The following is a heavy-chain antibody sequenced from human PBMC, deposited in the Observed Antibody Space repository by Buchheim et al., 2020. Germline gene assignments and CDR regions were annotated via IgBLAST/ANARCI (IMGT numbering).Heavy chain of an antibody. D-gene: IGHD6-19*01. CDR3: ARATRYSSGWYGWYFDL. CDR1: GGSISSSSYY. Sequence: QLQLQESGPGLVKPSETLSLTCTVSGGSISSSSYYWGWIRQPPGKGLEWIGSIYYSGSTYYNPSLTSRVTISVDTSKNQFSLKLSSVTAADTAVYYCARATRYSSGWYGWYFDLWGRGTL. J-gene: IGHJ2*01. CDR2: IYYSGST. V-gene: IGHV4-39*07.